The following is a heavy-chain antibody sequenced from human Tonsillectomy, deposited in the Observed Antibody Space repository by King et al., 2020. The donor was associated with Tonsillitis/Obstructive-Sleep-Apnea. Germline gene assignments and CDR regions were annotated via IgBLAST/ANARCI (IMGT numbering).Heavy chain of an antibody. V-gene: IGHV4-59*01. J-gene: IGHJ3*02. CDR2: IYNSGST. CDR3: ARDMLLEAGGNAFDI. CDR1: GGSISSYY. Sequence: VQLQESGPGLVKPSETLSLTCTVSGGSISSYYWNWIRQPPGKGLEWIGNIYNSGSTNYNPSLKSRVTISVDTSKNQFSLKLSSVTAADTAVYYCARDMLLEAGGNAFDIWGQGTMVTVSS. D-gene: IGHD2-8*01.